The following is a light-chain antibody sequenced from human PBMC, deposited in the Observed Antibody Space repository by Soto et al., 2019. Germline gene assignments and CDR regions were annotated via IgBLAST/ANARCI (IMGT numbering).Light chain of an antibody. CDR3: QQYNNWPLT. V-gene: IGKV3-15*01. CDR2: GAS. J-gene: IGKJ2*01. CDR1: QSVSSN. Sequence: EIVMTQSPATLSVSPGERATLSCRASQSVSSNVAWYQQKPGQAPRLLIYGASTRATGIAARFSGSGSGTEFTLTISSLQSEDFAVYYCQQYNNWPLTFGQGTKLEIK.